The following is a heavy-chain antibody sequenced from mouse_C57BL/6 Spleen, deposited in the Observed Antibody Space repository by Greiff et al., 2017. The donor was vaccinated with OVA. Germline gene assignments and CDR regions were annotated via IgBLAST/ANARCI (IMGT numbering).Heavy chain of an antibody. Sequence: QQPGAELVKPGASVKLSCKASGYTFTSYWMHWVKQRPGQGLEWIGMIHPNSGSTNYNEKFKSKATLTVDKSSSTAYMQLSSLTSEDSAVYYCARDDSYYAMDYWGQGTSVTVSS. J-gene: IGHJ4*01. CDR1: GYTFTSYW. V-gene: IGHV1-64*01. CDR3: ARDDSYYAMDY. D-gene: IGHD2-4*01. CDR2: IHPNSGST.